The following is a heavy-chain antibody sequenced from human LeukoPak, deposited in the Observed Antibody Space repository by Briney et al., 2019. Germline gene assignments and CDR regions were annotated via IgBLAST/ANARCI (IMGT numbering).Heavy chain of an antibody. CDR1: GYTLTSYG. Sequence: ASVKVSCKASGYTLTSYGISWVRQAPGQGLEWMGWISAYNGNTNYAQKLQGRVTMTTDTSTSTAYMELRSLRSDDTAVYYCARDYDFWSGYGYGMDVWGQGTTVTVSS. J-gene: IGHJ6*02. D-gene: IGHD3-3*01. V-gene: IGHV1-18*01. CDR3: ARDYDFWSGYGYGMDV. CDR2: ISAYNGNT.